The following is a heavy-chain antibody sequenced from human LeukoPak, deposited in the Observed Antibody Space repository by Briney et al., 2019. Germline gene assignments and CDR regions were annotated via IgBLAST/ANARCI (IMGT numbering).Heavy chain of an antibody. Sequence: GGSLRLSCAASGFTFSSYEMNWVRQAPGKGLEWVSYISSSGSTIYYADSVKGRSTISRDNAKNSLYLQMNSLRAEDTAVYYCARDLWSGYYTLFDYWGQGTLVTVSS. D-gene: IGHD3-3*01. CDR2: ISSSGSTI. V-gene: IGHV3-48*03. J-gene: IGHJ4*02. CDR1: GFTFSSYE. CDR3: ARDLWSGYYTLFDY.